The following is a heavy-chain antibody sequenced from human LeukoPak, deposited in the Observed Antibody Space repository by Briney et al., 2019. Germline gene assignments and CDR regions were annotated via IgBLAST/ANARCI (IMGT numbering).Heavy chain of an antibody. J-gene: IGHJ6*02. CDR1: GYTFTGYY. CDR2: MNPSSGNT. CDR3: ARVAYYYDSAGLYLNYFYGMDV. V-gene: IGHV1-8*02. Sequence: AASVKVSCKASGYTFTGYYMHWVRQATGQGLEWLGWMNPSSGNTGYAQKFQGRVTMTRGTSISTAYMELSSLRSEDTAVYYCARVAYYYDSAGLYLNYFYGMDVWGQGTTVTVSS. D-gene: IGHD3-22*01.